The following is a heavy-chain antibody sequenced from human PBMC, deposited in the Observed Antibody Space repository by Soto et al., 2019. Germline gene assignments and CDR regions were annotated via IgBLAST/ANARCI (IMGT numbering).Heavy chain of an antibody. CDR3: ARALWGDSSAIERGKFDI. CDR1: GGSITSGGYY. J-gene: IGHJ3*02. V-gene: IGHV4-61*08. Sequence: PSETLSLTCTVSGGSITSGGYYWSWIRQHPGKGLEWIGYIYYSGSTNYNPSLKSRVTISVDTSKNQFSLKLSSVTAADTAVYYCARALWGDSSAIERGKFDIWGQGTMVTVSS. D-gene: IGHD3-22*01. CDR2: IYYSGST.